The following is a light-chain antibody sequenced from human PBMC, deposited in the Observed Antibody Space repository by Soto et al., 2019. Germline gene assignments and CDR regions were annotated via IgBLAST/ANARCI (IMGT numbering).Light chain of an antibody. CDR3: LQHNSYPRT. V-gene: IGKV1-12*01. CDR1: QNIGTW. CDR2: GSA. J-gene: IGKJ1*01. Sequence: DIQMTQSPSSVSASVGDTVTIACRASQNIGTWLAWYQQKPGKAPNLLIYGSATLQTGVPSRFTGSGSGTDFTLTITSLQPEDFATYYCLQHNSYPRTFGQGTKVEIK.